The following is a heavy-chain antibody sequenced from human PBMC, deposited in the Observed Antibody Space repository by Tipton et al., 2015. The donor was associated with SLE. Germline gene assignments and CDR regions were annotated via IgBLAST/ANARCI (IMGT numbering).Heavy chain of an antibody. D-gene: IGHD5-24*01. CDR2: IYYSGST. CDR1: GGSISSSSYY. Sequence: LRLSCTVSGGSISSSSYYWGWIRQPPGKGLEWIGSIYYSGSTYYNSSLKSRVTISVDTSKNQFSLKLSSVTAADTAVYYCARKRNGMGIWGQGTMVTVSS. J-gene: IGHJ3*02. CDR3: ARKRNGMGI. V-gene: IGHV4-39*07.